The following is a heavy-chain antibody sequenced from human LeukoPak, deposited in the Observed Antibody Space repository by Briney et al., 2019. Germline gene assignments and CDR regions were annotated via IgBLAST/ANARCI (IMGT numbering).Heavy chain of an antibody. CDR2: IFHSANT. V-gene: IGHV4-39*07. CDR3: ARDPSNSAFKGMQGGDY. D-gene: IGHD3-16*01. Sequence: SETLSLTCAVSGGSVNSGTHSWSWIRQPPGKGLEWIGSIFHSANTYYNPSLKSRVTISVDTSKNQFSLKMSSVTAADTAVYYCARDPSNSAFKGMQGGDYWGQGTLVTVSS. J-gene: IGHJ4*02. CDR1: GGSVNSGTHS.